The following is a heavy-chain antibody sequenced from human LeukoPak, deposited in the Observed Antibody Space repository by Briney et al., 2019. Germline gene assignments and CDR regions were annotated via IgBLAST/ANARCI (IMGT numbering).Heavy chain of an antibody. J-gene: IGHJ6*02. Sequence: ASVKVSCKASGYTFTSYDINWVRQATGQGLEWMGWMNPNSGNTGYAQKFQGRVTMTRNTSISTAYMELSSLRSEDTAVYYCARSLDYYYGVDVWGQGTTVTVSS. CDR3: ARSLDYYYGVDV. CDR2: MNPNSGNT. CDR1: GYTFTSYD. V-gene: IGHV1-8*01.